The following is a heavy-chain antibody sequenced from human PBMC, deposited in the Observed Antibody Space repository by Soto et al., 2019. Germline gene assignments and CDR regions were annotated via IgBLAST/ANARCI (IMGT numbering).Heavy chain of an antibody. J-gene: IGHJ6*02. CDR1: GFTFDDYA. CDR2: ISWNSGSI. D-gene: IGHD3-10*01. CDR3: AKGIGSGHYYYYGMDV. Sequence: AGGSLRLSCAASGFTFDDYAMHWVRQAPGKGLEWVSGISWNSGSIGYADSVKGRFTISRDNAKNSLYLQMNSLRAEDTAFFYCAKGIGSGHYYYYGMDVGGQGPRVTVSS. V-gene: IGHV3-9*01.